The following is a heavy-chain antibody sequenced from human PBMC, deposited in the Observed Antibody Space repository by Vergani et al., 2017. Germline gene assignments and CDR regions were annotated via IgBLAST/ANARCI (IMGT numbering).Heavy chain of an antibody. CDR2: IFSSGTT. CDR3: ARVYSPDYCSNTNCYTFDY. J-gene: IGHJ4*02. CDR1: GGSVRTSIGYY. V-gene: IGHV4-61*02. Sequence: QLQLQESGPGLVKPSQTLSLSCTVSGGSVRTSIGYYWTWIRQPAGKTLEWIGEIFSSGTTNYNPSFKNRVTMSVDTSKNQFSLKLNSVTAADTAVYYCARVYSPDYCSNTNCYTFDYWGQGTLVTVSS. D-gene: IGHD2-2*02.